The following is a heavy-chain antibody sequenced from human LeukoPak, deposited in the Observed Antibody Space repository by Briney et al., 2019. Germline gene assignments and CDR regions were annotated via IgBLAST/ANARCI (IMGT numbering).Heavy chain of an antibody. Sequence: SETLSLTCTVSGGSISSYYWSWIRQPPGKGLEWIGYIYYSGSTNYNPSLKSRVTISVDTSKNQFSLKLSSVTAADTAVYYCAGRRSGGPIDYWGQGTLVTVSS. CDR1: GGSISSYY. CDR2: IYYSGST. D-gene: IGHD2-15*01. CDR3: AGRRSGGPIDY. V-gene: IGHV4-59*12. J-gene: IGHJ4*02.